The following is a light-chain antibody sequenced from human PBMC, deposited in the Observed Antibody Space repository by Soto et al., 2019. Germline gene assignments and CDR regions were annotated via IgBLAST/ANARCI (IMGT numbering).Light chain of an antibody. V-gene: IGLV2-14*03. Sequence: QSALTQPASVSGSPGQLIAISCTGTSSDVGACDCVSWYQQHPGKAPKLMIYEVNNRPSGVSNRFSGSKSGNTASLTISGLQAEDEADYYCSSFTSSSTYVFGTGTKLTVL. CDR1: SSDVGACDC. J-gene: IGLJ1*01. CDR3: SSFTSSSTYV. CDR2: EVN.